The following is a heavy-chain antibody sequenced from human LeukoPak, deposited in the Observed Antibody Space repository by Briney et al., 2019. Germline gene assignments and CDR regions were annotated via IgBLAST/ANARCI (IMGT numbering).Heavy chain of an antibody. Sequence: GASVKVSCKASGYTFTSYGISWVRQAPGQGLEWMGWINPNSGGTNYAQKFQGRVTMTRDTSISTAYMELSRLRSDDTAVYYCARDRASGSYYYGMDVWGQGTTVTVSS. D-gene: IGHD2-15*01. CDR3: ARDRASGSYYYGMDV. V-gene: IGHV1-2*02. J-gene: IGHJ6*02. CDR2: INPNSGGT. CDR1: GYTFTSYG.